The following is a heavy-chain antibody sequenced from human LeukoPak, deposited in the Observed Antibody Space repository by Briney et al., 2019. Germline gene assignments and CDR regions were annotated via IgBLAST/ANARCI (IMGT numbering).Heavy chain of an antibody. Sequence: PSETLSLTCTVSGGSISSYYWNWIRQPPGKGLEWIGYIYYSGSTNYNPSLKSRDTISVDTSKNQFSLKLRSVTAADTAVYYCARSNWNEDAFDIWGQGTMVTVSS. CDR3: ARSNWNEDAFDI. D-gene: IGHD1-1*01. CDR2: IYYSGST. V-gene: IGHV4-59*01. CDR1: GGSISSYY. J-gene: IGHJ3*02.